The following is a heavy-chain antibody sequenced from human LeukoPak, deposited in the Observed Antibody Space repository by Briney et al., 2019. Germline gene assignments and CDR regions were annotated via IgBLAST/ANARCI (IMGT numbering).Heavy chain of an antibody. CDR1: GGTFSSYA. V-gene: IGHV1-69*04. Sequence: ASVKVSCKASGGTFSSYAISWVRQAPGQRLEWMGRIIPILGIANYAQKFQGRVTITADKSTSTAYMELSSLRSEDTAVYYCARDDYYYCYGMDVWGQGTTVTVSS. CDR3: ARDDYYYCYGMDV. J-gene: IGHJ6*02. CDR2: IIPILGIA.